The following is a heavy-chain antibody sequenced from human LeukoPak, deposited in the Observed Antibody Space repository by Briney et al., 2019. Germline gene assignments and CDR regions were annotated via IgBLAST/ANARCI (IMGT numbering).Heavy chain of an antibody. Sequence: GTSVKVSCKASGYTFTSYGISWVRQAPGQGLEWMGWISAYNGNTNYAQKLQGRVTMTTDTSTSTAYMELRSLRSDDTAVYYCASYLRDATSLDYWGQGTLVTVSS. D-gene: IGHD2-15*01. V-gene: IGHV1-18*01. CDR2: ISAYNGNT. CDR1: GYTFTSYG. J-gene: IGHJ4*02. CDR3: ASYLRDATSLDY.